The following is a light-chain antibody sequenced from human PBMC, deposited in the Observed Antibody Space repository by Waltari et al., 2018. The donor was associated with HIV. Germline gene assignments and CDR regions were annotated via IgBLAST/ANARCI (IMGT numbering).Light chain of an antibody. CDR2: GNN. CDR1: TSNIGAGYD. CDR3: QSYDSSLSVNWV. Sequence: QSVLTQPPSVSGAPGQRVTISCPGITSNIGAGYDVPWYQHLPGTAPKLLIYGNNNRPSGVPDRFSGSRSGTSSSLAITGLQAEDEAVYYCQSYDSSLSVNWVFGGGTKLTVL. V-gene: IGLV1-40*01. J-gene: IGLJ3*02.